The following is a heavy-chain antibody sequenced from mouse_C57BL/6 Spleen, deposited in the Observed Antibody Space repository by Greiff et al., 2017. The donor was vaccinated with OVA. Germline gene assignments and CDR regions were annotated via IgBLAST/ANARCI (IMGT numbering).Heavy chain of an antibody. D-gene: IGHD1-1*01. CDR2: IDPETGGT. Sequence: QVQLQQSGAELVRPGASVTLSCKASGYTFTDYEMHWVKQTPVHGLEWIGAIDPETGGTAYNQKFKGKAILTADKSSSTAYMELRSLTSEDSAVYYCTLYCGSSWGFAYWGQGTLVTVSA. CDR3: TLYCGSSWGFAY. V-gene: IGHV1-15*01. CDR1: GYTFTDYE. J-gene: IGHJ3*01.